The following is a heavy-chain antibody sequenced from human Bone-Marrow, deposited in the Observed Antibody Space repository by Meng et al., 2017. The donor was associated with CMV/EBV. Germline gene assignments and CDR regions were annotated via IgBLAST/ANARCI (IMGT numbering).Heavy chain of an antibody. Sequence: GEYLKISCAASGFTFSSYWMSWVRQAPGKGLEWVANIKEDGSEKYYVDSVRGRFTISRDNAKNSLYLQMNSLRAEDTAVYYCARFLVWYQLLFDYWGQGTLVTVSS. CDR3: ARFLVWYQLLFDY. J-gene: IGHJ4*02. V-gene: IGHV3-7*01. CDR1: GFTFSSYW. D-gene: IGHD2-2*01. CDR2: IKEDGSEK.